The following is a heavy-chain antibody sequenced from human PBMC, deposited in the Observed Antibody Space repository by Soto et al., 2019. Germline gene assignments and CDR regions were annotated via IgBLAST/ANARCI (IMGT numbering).Heavy chain of an antibody. CDR1: GVTFSTYS. D-gene: IGHD2-2*02. CDR3: AREYTAWPLAYGLDV. Sequence: LRLSCVGSGVTFSTYSINWVRQAPGKGLEWVSSISSRSDIYYADSVKGRFTISRDNAKNSVSLQMNSLRAEDTAVYYCAREYTAWPLAYGLDVWGQGTTVTVSS. CDR2: ISSRSDI. J-gene: IGHJ6*02. V-gene: IGHV3-21*01.